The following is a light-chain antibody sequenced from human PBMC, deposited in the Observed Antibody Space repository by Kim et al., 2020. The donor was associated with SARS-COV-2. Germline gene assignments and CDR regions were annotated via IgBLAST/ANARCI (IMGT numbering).Light chain of an antibody. CDR3: LLYTRGSQV. CDR2: DTS. CDR1: TGGVTSGHY. J-gene: IGLJ3*02. Sequence: QSVVTQEPSLTVSPGGTVTLTCDSSTGGVTSGHYPYWFQQKPGQAPRTLIYDTSNKHSWTPARFSGSLLGGKAALTLSGAQPEDEADYYCLLYTRGSQVFGGGTQLTVL. V-gene: IGLV7-46*01.